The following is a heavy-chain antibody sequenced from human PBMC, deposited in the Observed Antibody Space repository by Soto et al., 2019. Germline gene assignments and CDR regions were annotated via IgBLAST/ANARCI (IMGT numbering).Heavy chain of an antibody. CDR3: ARDPSDYDFWSGYLHQDY. Sequence: GGSLRLSCAASGFTFSSYGMHWVRQAPGKGLEWVAVIWYDGSNKYYADSVKGRFTISRDNSKNTLYLQMNSLRAEDTAVYYCARDPSDYDFWSGYLHQDYWGQGTLVTVSS. J-gene: IGHJ4*02. CDR2: IWYDGSNK. CDR1: GFTFSSYG. V-gene: IGHV3-33*01. D-gene: IGHD3-3*01.